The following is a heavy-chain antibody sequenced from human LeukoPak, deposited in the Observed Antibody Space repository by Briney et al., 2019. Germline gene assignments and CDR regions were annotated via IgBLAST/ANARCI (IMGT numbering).Heavy chain of an antibody. CDR2: ISSSSSYI. D-gene: IGHD5-24*01. V-gene: IGHV3-21*04. CDR1: GFTFFTYS. Sequence: GGSLRLSCAASGFTFFTYSMNWVRQAPGKGLEWVSSISSSSSYIYYADSVKGRFTISRDNSKNTLYLQMNSLRAEDTAVYYCAREMTIITYSFDSWGQGTLVTVSS. CDR3: AREMTIITYSFDS. J-gene: IGHJ4*02.